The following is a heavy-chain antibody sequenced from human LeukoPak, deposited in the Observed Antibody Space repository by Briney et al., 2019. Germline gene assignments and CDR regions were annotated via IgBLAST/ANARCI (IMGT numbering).Heavy chain of an antibody. CDR2: ISSTSAYI. Sequence: GGSLRLSCAVSGFTFSNFAMNWGRQAPGKGLEWVASISSTSAYIYYADSLKGRFTISRDNAKNSLYLHLNSLKVEDTALYYCASGSNLDYWGLGTLVTVSS. V-gene: IGHV3-21*01. D-gene: IGHD1-14*01. CDR1: GFTFSNFA. CDR3: ASGSNLDY. J-gene: IGHJ4*02.